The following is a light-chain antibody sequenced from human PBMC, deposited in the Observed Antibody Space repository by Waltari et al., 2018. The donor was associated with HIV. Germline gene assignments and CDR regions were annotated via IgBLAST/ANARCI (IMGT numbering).Light chain of an antibody. CDR2: DAS. J-gene: IGKJ2*01. Sequence: EIVLTQSPATLSLSPGERATLSCRASQRVSSYLAWYQQKPGPAPMPLSYDASNRTTGIPASFSGSGSGTDFTLTITSLEPEDFAVYYCQQRSNWPPYTFGQGTKLEIK. CDR3: QQRSNWPPYT. V-gene: IGKV3-11*01. CDR1: QRVSSY.